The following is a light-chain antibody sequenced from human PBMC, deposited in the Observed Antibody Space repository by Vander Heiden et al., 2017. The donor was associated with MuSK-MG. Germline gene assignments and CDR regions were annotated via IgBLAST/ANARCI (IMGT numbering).Light chain of an antibody. J-gene: IGKJ4*01. CDR2: AAS. CDR1: QSISSY. Sequence: DIQMTQSPSSLPASVGDRVTITCRASQSISSYLNWYQQKPGKAPKLLIYAASSLQSGVPSRFSGSGSGTDFTLTISSLQPEDFATYYCQQSYSTPPTFAGGTKVEI. CDR3: QQSYSTPPT. V-gene: IGKV1-39*01.